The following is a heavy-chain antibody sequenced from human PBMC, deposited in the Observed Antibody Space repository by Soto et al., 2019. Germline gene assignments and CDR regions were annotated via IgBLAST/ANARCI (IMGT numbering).Heavy chain of an antibody. CDR1: GFTFISYS. D-gene: IGHD6-19*01. CDR3: ASTIAVAGTFDY. J-gene: IGHJ4*01. CDR2: ISSSSSYI. V-gene: IGHV3-21*01. Sequence: EVQLVESGGGLVKPGGSLRLSCAASGFTFISYSMNWVRQAPGKWLEWVSSISSSSSYIYYADSVKGRFTISRDNAKNSLYLQMNSLRAEDTAVYYCASTIAVAGTFDYWGHGTLFTVSS.